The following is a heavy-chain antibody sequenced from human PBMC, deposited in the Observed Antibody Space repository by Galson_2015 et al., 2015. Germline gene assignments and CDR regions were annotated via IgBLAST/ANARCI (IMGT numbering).Heavy chain of an antibody. D-gene: IGHD1-26*01. V-gene: IGHV3-30*03. CDR1: GFTFSSYG. CDR3: ARGMGVGYFDY. CDR2: ISYDGSNK. J-gene: IGHJ4*02. Sequence: SLRLSCAASGFTFSSYGMHWVRQAPGKGLEWVAVISYDGSNKYYADSVKGRFTISRDNSKNTLYLQMNSLRAEDTAVYYCARGMGVGYFDYWGQGTLVTVSS.